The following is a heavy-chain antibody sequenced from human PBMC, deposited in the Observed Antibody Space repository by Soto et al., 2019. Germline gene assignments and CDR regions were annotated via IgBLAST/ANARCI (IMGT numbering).Heavy chain of an antibody. CDR1: GYTFTSYG. D-gene: IGHD3-10*01. CDR2: ISAYNGNT. Sequence: GASVKVSCKASGYTFTSYGISWVRQAPGQGLEWMGWISAYNGNTNYAQKFQGRVTITADESTSTAYMELSSLRSEDTAVYYCAREGDPYGSGSYYHYYGMDVWGQGTTVTVSS. V-gene: IGHV1-18*01. CDR3: AREGDPYGSGSYYHYYGMDV. J-gene: IGHJ6*02.